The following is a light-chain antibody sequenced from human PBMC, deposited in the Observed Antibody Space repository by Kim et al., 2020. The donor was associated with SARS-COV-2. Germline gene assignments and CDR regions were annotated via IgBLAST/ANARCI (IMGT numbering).Light chain of an antibody. Sequence: QSVLTQPPSVSAASGQKVTISCSGSSSNIGINFVSWYQHLPGTAPKLLIVDNNKRASGIPARFSGSKSGTSATLGITGLQTGDEADYYCGTWDTTLSAAVFGGGTQLTVL. CDR3: GTWDTTLSAAV. J-gene: IGLJ2*01. CDR2: DNN. V-gene: IGLV1-51*01. CDR1: SSNIGINF.